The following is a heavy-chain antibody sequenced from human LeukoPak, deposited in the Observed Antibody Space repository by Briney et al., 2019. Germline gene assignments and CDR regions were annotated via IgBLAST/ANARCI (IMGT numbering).Heavy chain of an antibody. CDR3: ARVVGAYDAFDI. Sequence: SATLSLTCAVYGGSFSDYYWSWIRQPPGKGLEWIGYIYYSGSTYYNPSLKSRVTISVDTSKNQFSLKLSSVTAADTAVYYCARVVGAYDAFDIWGQGTMVTVSS. D-gene: IGHD1-26*01. CDR2: IYYSGST. V-gene: IGHV4-30-4*08. CDR1: GGSFSDYY. J-gene: IGHJ3*02.